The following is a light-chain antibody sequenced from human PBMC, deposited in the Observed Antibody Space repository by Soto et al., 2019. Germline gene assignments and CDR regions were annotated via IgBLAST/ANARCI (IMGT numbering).Light chain of an antibody. CDR3: TSYSSSNNFDAV. CDR2: EVS. V-gene: IGLV2-14*01. J-gene: IGLJ2*01. Sequence: QSALTQPASVSGSPGQSITISCTGTTSDVGGYDFVSWYQQHPGKAPKLIIYEVSNRPSGVSNRFSASKSGNTASLTISGLQAEDEADYFCTSYSSSNNFDAVFGGGTKLTVL. CDR1: TSDVGGYDF.